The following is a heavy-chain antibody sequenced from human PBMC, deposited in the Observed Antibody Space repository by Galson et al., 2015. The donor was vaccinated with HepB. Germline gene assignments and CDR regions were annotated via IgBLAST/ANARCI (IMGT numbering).Heavy chain of an antibody. D-gene: IGHD3-22*01. J-gene: IGHJ4*02. CDR1: GLTFSTYS. Sequence: SLRLSCAASGLTFSTYSMNWVRQAPGKGLEWVSSISGTSSYMYYADSVKGRFTISRDNAKNSLYLQMNSLRAEDTAVYYCARAYYFDTSGYYYWGQGTLVTVSS. V-gene: IGHV3-21*01. CDR2: ISGTSSYM. CDR3: ARAYYFDTSGYYY.